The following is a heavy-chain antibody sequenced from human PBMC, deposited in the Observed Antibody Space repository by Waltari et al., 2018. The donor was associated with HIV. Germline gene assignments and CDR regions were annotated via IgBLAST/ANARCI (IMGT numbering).Heavy chain of an antibody. CDR1: GYTFTSYW. J-gene: IGHJ6*02. Sequence: EVHLEQSGAEVKKPGESLKISCKASGYTFTSYWIGWVRQIPGKGLEWMGIIYPGDSDTRYSPSFQGQVTISADKSITTVYLQWSTLKASDTAIYYCARHVRVLQPTVAIGGMDVWGQGTSVTVSS. V-gene: IGHV5-51*01. CDR3: ARHVRVLQPTVAIGGMDV. CDR2: IYPGDSDT. D-gene: IGHD2-21*01.